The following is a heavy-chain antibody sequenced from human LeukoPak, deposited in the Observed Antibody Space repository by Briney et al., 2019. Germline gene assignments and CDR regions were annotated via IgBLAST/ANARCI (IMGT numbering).Heavy chain of an antibody. Sequence: GGSLRLSCAASGFTFSSYSMNWVRQAPGKGLAWVSSISSSSSYIYYPDSVKDRFTISRDNAKNSLYLQMNSLRAEDTAVYYCARLYQSSRFDPWGQGTLVTVSS. J-gene: IGHJ5*02. CDR2: ISSSSSYI. V-gene: IGHV3-21*01. D-gene: IGHD2-2*01. CDR3: ARLYQSSRFDP. CDR1: GFTFSSYS.